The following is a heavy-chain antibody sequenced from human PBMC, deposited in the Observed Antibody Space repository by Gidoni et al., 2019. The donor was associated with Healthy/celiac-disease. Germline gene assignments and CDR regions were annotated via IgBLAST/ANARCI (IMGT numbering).Heavy chain of an antibody. CDR1: GYTFTSYG. V-gene: IGHV1-18*01. CDR3: ARLGMRYCSGGSCYSSPFDY. Sequence: QVQLVQSGAEVKKPGASVKVSCKASGYTFTSYGISWVRQAPGQGLEWMGWISAYNGNTNYAQKLQGRVTMTTDTSTSTAYMELRSLRSDDTAVYYCARLGMRYCSGGSCYSSPFDYWGQGTLVTVSS. J-gene: IGHJ4*02. CDR2: ISAYNGNT. D-gene: IGHD2-15*01.